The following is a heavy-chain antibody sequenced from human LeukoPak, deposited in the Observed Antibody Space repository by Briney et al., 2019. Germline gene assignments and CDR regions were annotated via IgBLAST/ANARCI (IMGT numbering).Heavy chain of an antibody. J-gene: IGHJ4*02. D-gene: IGHD6-13*01. CDR1: GYSISTGYY. CDR3: ARFGSTVFDY. V-gene: IGHV4-38-2*02. CDR2: IYHSGGT. Sequence: SETLSLTCTVSGYSISTGYYWGWVRQPPGKGLEWIGSIYHSGGTYYNPSLKSRVTISVDTSKNQFSLKLTSVTAADTAVYYCARFGSTVFDYWGQGTLVTVSS.